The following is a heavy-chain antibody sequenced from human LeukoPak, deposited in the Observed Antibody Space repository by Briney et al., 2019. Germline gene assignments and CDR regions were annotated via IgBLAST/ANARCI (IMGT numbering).Heavy chain of an antibody. Sequence: GGSLRLSCAASGFTFSSYAMTWVRQAPGKGLEWVSGISGSGSGTYYADSVKGRFTISRDNSKTTLYLQMNSLRAKDTALYYCVKYTGNSILVRFDYWGQGTLVTVSS. CDR2: ISGSGSGT. CDR3: VKYTGNSILVRFDY. J-gene: IGHJ4*02. D-gene: IGHD4-23*01. V-gene: IGHV3-23*01. CDR1: GFTFSSYA.